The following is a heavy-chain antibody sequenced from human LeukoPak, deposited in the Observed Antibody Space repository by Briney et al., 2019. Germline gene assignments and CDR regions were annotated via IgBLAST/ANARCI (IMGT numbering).Heavy chain of an antibody. CDR1: GGSIGSYY. V-gene: IGHV4-4*07. Sequence: PAESLSLTCAVSGGSIGSYYWSWIRQPAGKGLEWIGRIYTSGSTNYNPSLKSRVTMSVDTSKNQFSLKLSSVTAADTAVYYCARDPGDFDWLLQRYYYYGMDVWGQGTTVTVSS. CDR3: ARDPGDFDWLLQRYYYYGMDV. J-gene: IGHJ6*02. CDR2: IYTSGST. D-gene: IGHD3-9*01.